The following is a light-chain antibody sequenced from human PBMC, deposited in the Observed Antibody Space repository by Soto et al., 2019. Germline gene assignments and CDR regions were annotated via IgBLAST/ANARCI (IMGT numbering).Light chain of an antibody. Sequence: EIVLTQSPGTLSLSPGERATLSCRASQSVSSTYLAWYQRKPGQAPRLLIYGASSRAIDIPNRFSGSGSGTDFTLTITRLEPEDFAVYYWQQYGSSPPTFGQGTKVE. CDR3: QQYGSSPPT. V-gene: IGKV3-20*01. CDR1: QSVSSTY. J-gene: IGKJ1*01. CDR2: GAS.